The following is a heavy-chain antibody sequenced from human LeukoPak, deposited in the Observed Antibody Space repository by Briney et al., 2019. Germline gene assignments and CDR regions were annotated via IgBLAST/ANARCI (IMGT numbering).Heavy chain of an antibody. V-gene: IGHV4-59*01. Sequence: SETLSLTCADSGGSISSYYWSWIPHPPGKGLEWIGYIYYSGSCNYNPSLTSRVTISVDTSKNQFSLKLSSVTAADTAVYYCARDTSSSWYSGWFDPWGEGTLVTVSS. J-gene: IGHJ5*02. D-gene: IGHD6-13*01. CDR3: ARDTSSSWYSGWFDP. CDR1: GGSISSYY. CDR2: IYYSGSC.